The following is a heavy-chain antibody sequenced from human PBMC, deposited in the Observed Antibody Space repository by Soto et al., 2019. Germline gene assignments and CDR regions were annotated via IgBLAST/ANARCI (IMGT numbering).Heavy chain of an antibody. Sequence: QVQLQESGPGLVKPSETLFLTCTVSGGSISSYYWSWIRQPAWKELEWIGRIYTSGSTSYYPSLKSRVTMSVDTSKNQFSLKLNSVTAADTAVYFCARDSGDYQGFDYWGQGTLVTVSS. V-gene: IGHV4-4*07. CDR1: GGSISSYY. J-gene: IGHJ4*02. CDR2: IYTSGST. CDR3: ARDSGDYQGFDY. D-gene: IGHD4-17*01.